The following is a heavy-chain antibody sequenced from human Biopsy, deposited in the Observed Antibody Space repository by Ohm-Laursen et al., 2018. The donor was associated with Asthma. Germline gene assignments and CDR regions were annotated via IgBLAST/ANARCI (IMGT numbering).Heavy chain of an antibody. CDR2: VNTGNGDT. V-gene: IGHV1-3*04. D-gene: IGHD3-9*01. CDR1: GYNFISFA. J-gene: IGHJ3*01. Sequence: ASVKVSCKASGYNFISFAIHWVQKNPGQRLEWMGWVNTGNGDTKYSQKFQGRVTITGDTSASTAYMELRSLRSEDTATYYCARTYYDFLTGQVKDVFGVWGQGTMVTVSS. CDR3: ARTYYDFLTGQVKDVFGV.